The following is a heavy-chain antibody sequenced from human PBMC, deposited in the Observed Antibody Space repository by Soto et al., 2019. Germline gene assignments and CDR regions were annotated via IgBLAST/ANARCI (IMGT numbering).Heavy chain of an antibody. Sequence: PSETLSLTCAVSGGSISSGGYYWSWIRQPPGKGLEWIGYIYYSVSTNYNPSLKSRVTISVDTSKNQFSLKLSSVTAADTAVYYCARHSPPMYDILTGTTLDPYYGMDVWGQGTTVTVSS. CDR2: IYYSVST. V-gene: IGHV4-61*08. CDR1: GGSISSGGYY. D-gene: IGHD3-9*01. J-gene: IGHJ6*02. CDR3: ARHSPPMYDILTGTTLDPYYGMDV.